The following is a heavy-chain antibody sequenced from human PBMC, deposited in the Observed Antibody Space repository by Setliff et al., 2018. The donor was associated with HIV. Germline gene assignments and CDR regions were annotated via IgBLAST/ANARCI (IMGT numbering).Heavy chain of an antibody. CDR3: VTEKKRVVVEWDYHYMDV. CDR2: IKTKTEGGRT. CDR1: GLTFSNTW. Sequence: GGSLRLSCAVSGLTFSNTWMNWVRQTPGKGLEWVGSIKTKTEGGRTDYAAPVKGRFTISRDDSKNTLYLQMNSLKIDDSGVYYCVTEKKRVVVEWDYHYMDVWGKGTTVTVSS. V-gene: IGHV3-15*07. D-gene: IGHD2-15*01. J-gene: IGHJ6*03.